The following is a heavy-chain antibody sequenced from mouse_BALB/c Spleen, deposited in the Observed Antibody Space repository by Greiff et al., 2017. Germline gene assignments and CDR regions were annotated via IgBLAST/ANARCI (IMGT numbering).Heavy chain of an antibody. CDR1: GFNIKDTY. J-gene: IGHJ4*01. CDR2: IDPANGNT. V-gene: IGHV14-3*02. Sequence: EVQVVESGAELVKPGASVKLSCTASGFNIKDTYMHWVKQRPEQGLEWIGRIDPANGNTKYDPKFQGKATITADTSSNTAYLQLSSLTSEDTAVYYCAIWLSYAMDYWGQGTSVTVSS. CDR3: AIWLSYAMDY. D-gene: IGHD2-2*01.